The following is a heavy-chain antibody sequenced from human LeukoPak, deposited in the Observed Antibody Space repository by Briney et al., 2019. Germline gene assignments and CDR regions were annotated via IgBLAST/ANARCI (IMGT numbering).Heavy chain of an antibody. D-gene: IGHD3-10*01. CDR1: GGSTSSSSYY. CDR2: IYYSGST. J-gene: IGHJ2*01. V-gene: IGHV4-39*07. Sequence: SETLSLTCTVSGGSTSSSSYYWGWIRQPPGKGLEWIGSIYYSGSTYYNPSLKSRVTISVDTSKNQFSLKLSSVTAADTAVYYCARTGEVRGVIIRRVLWHFDLWGRGTLVTVSS. CDR3: ARTGEVRGVIIRRVLWHFDL.